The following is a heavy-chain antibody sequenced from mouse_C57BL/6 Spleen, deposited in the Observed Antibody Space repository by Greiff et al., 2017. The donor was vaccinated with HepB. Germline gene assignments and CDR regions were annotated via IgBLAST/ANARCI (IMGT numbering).Heavy chain of an antibody. CDR3: AREGDYGSSRGDY. CDR1: GYAFTNYL. Sequence: QVQLKESGAELVRPGTSVKVSCKASGYAFTNYLIEWVKQRPGQGLEWIGVINPGSGGTNYNEKFKGKATLTADKSSSTAYMQLSSLTSEDSAVYFCAREGDYGSSRGDYWGQGTTLTVSS. CDR2: INPGSGGT. J-gene: IGHJ2*01. V-gene: IGHV1-54*01. D-gene: IGHD1-1*01.